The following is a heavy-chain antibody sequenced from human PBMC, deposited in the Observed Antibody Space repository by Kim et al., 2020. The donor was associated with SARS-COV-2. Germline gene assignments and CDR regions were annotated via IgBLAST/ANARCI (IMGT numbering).Heavy chain of an antibody. Sequence: GGSLRLSCAASGFTFSTYDMNWVRQAPGKGLEWVSVVTGSGSSTFYADSVKGRFTISRDNSKNTLYLQMTSLRAEDTALYYCAKRWSNFLDSWGQGTLVTVSS. J-gene: IGHJ4*02. D-gene: IGHD2-15*01. CDR2: VTGSGSST. CDR1: GFTFSTYD. CDR3: AKRWSNFLDS. V-gene: IGHV3-23*01.